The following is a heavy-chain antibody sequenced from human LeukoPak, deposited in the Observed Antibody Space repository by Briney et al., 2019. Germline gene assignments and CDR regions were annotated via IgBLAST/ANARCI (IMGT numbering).Heavy chain of an antibody. J-gene: IGHJ5*02. CDR2: INSDGSST. V-gene: IGHV3-74*01. CDR1: GFTLSSYW. Sequence: GGSLRLSCAASGFTLSSYWMHWVRQAPGKGLVWVSRINSDGSSTSYADSVKGRFTISRDNAKNTLYLQMNSLRAEDTAVYYCARDSTPYCSSTSCYSFDPWGQGTLVTVSS. CDR3: ARDSTPYCSSTSCYSFDP. D-gene: IGHD2-2*01.